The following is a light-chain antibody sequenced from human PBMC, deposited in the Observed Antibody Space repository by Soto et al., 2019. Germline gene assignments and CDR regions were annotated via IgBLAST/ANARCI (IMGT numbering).Light chain of an antibody. CDR1: ESVSSK. CDR2: GAS. CDR3: QQYNKWYSIT. V-gene: IGKV3-15*01. Sequence: EIVMTQSPATLSVSPGERAILSCRASESVSSKLGRYQQKPGQPPRLLIYGASTRATGIPARFSGSGSGTEFTLTISSLQSEDFAVYYCQQYNKWYSITFGQGTRLEIK. J-gene: IGKJ5*01.